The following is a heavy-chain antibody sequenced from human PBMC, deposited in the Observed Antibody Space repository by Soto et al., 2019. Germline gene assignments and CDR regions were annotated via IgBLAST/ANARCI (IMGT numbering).Heavy chain of an antibody. V-gene: IGHV1-18*04. CDR2: ISAYNGNT. CDR1: GYTFTSNG. J-gene: IGHJ4*02. D-gene: IGHD3-16*02. CDR3: ARDWRDYVWGSYRPFDY. Sequence: ASVKVSCKASGYTFTSNGISWVRQAPGQGLEWMGWISAYNGNTNYAQKLQGRVTMTTDTSTSTAYMELRSLRSDDTAGYYCARDWRDYVWGSYRPFDYWGQGTLVTVSS.